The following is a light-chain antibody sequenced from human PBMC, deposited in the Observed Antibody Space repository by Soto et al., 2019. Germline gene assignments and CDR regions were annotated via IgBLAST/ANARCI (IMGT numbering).Light chain of an antibody. V-gene: IGKV3-20*01. Sequence: EVVLTQSPGTLSLSPGERATLSCRASQSVSSNNLVWYQQKRGQAPRLLIHGISNRATGAPDRFSGSGSGTDFILTISKVEPEDFAIYYCQHYASSSWTFGQGTKVEIK. J-gene: IGKJ1*01. CDR3: QHYASSSWT. CDR2: GIS. CDR1: QSVSSNN.